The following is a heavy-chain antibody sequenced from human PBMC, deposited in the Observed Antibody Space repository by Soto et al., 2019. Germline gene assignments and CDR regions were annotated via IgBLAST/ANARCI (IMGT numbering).Heavy chain of an antibody. D-gene: IGHD2-8*01. V-gene: IGHV3-7*01. CDR3: AREYGVFLYLYYYYYYMVF. CDR1: GFTFSSYW. CDR2: IKQDGSEK. J-gene: IGHJ6*03. Sequence: GGSLRLSCAASGFTFSSYWMSWVRQAPGKGLEWVANIKQDGSEKYYVDSVKGRFTISRDNAKNSLYLQMNSLRAEDTAVYYCAREYGVFLYLYYYYYYMVFRGTGLMVTVFS.